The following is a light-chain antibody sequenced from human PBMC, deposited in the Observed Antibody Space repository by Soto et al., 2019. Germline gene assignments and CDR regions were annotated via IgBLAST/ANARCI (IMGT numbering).Light chain of an antibody. CDR3: HRTYSPPDT. Sequence: DIRMTQSPSSLSASVGDRVTITCRASQSIDTHLNWYQQHPGKAPNALIYEASNLQSGVPSRFSGSGSGTDFILTITGLQPDDSDTYYCHRTYSPPDTFGQGTKVEIK. J-gene: IGKJ1*01. CDR1: QSIDTH. V-gene: IGKV1-39*01. CDR2: EAS.